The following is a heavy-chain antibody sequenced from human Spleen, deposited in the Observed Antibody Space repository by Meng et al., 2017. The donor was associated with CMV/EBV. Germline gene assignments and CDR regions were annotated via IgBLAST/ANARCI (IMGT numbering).Heavy chain of an antibody. J-gene: IGHJ4*02. CDR3: ARLYYILTGYYITPPDY. V-gene: IGHV4-39*01. CDR2: IYYSGST. CDR1: ISSSRYY. Sequence: ISSSRYYWGWLRPPPGKGLAWIGTIYYSGSTNHNPSLKSRVTISVDTSKNQFSLKLSSVTAADTAVYYCARLYYILTGYYITPPDYWGQGTLVTVSS. D-gene: IGHD3-9*01.